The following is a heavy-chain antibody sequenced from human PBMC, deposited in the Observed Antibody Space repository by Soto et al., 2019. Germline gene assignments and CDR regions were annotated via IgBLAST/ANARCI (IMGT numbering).Heavy chain of an antibody. V-gene: IGHV4-34*01. CDR3: ARGGLILYVVAATSMARNWFDP. Sequence: QVQLQQWGAGLLKPSETLSLTCDVYGGSFSGYYWSWIHQPPGQGLEWIGEINHSGSTNYNPSLKSRVTISVDTSRIQFSLKLSSVTAADTAVYYCARGGLILYVVAATSMARNWFDPWGQGTLVTVSS. J-gene: IGHJ5*02. CDR1: GGSFSGYY. D-gene: IGHD2-15*01. CDR2: INHSGST.